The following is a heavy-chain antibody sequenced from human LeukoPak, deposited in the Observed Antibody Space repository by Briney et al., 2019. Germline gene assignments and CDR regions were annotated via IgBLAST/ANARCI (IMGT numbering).Heavy chain of an antibody. Sequence: GGSLRLSCAASGFTFDDYAMHWVRQAPGKGLEWVSLISGDGGSTYYADSVKGRFTISRDNSKNSLYLQMNSLRTEDSALYYCAIPATVTTPYDAFDIWGQGTMVTVSS. D-gene: IGHD4-17*01. V-gene: IGHV3-43*02. CDR1: GFTFDDYA. J-gene: IGHJ3*02. CDR3: AIPATVTTPYDAFDI. CDR2: ISGDGGST.